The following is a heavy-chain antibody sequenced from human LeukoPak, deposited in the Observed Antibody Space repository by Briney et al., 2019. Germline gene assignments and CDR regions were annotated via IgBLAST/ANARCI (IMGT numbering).Heavy chain of an antibody. CDR3: ARGWYSSPLNNWFDP. J-gene: IGHJ5*02. V-gene: IGHV4-39*07. Sequence: SETLSLTRTVSGGSISSSSYYWGWIRQPPGKGLEWIGSIYYSGSTYYNPSLKSRATMSVDTSKNQFSLKLSSVTAADTAVYYCARGWYSSPLNNWFDPWGQGTLVTVSS. CDR2: IYYSGST. CDR1: GGSISSSSYY. D-gene: IGHD6-13*01.